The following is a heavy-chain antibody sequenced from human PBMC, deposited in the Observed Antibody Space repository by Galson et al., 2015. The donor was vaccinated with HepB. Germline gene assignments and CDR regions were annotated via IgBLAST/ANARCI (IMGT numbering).Heavy chain of an antibody. V-gene: IGHV3-11*06. CDR1: GFTFSDYQ. Sequence: SLRLSCAVSGFTFSDYQMSWIRQAPGKGLEWISYTSGDGADTNYTDSVKGRFTISRDNAKNSLYLQMNSLRADDTAVYYCARDRGGSSSGYLYYYMDVWGKGTTVTV. D-gene: IGHD6-6*01. CDR3: ARDRGGSSSGYLYYYMDV. J-gene: IGHJ6*03. CDR2: TSGDGADT.